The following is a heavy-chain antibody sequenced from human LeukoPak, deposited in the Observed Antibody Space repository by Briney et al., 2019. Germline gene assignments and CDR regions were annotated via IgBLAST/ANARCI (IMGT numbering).Heavy chain of an antibody. J-gene: IGHJ4*02. CDR2: IIPIFGTA. Sequence: GASVKVSCKASGGTFSSYAISWVRQAPGQGLEWMGGIIPIFGTANYAQKFQGRVTMTRDMSTTTDYMELSSLRSEDTAVYYCATPYLRYSGSYPFDYWGQGTLVTVSS. CDR3: ATPYLRYSGSYPFDY. V-gene: IGHV1-69*05. D-gene: IGHD1-26*01. CDR1: GGTFSSYA.